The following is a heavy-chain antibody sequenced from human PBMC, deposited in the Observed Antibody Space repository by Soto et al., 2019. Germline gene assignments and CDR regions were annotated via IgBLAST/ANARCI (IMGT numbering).Heavy chain of an antibody. D-gene: IGHD3-3*01. V-gene: IGHV4-31*03. Sequence: QVQLQESGPGLVKPSQTLSLTCTVSGGSISSGGYYWSWIRQHPGKGLEWIGYIYYSGSTYYNPSLKRRRTLSVDTSKNPFSLELSSVTAADTPVYYCARETYDFWRGTQHYCMDVWGQGPTVTVSS. CDR2: IYYSGST. CDR1: GGSISSGGYY. CDR3: ARETYDFWRGTQHYCMDV. J-gene: IGHJ6*02.